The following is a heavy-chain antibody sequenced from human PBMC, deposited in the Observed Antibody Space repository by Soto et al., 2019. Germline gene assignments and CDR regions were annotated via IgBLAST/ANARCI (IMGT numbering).Heavy chain of an antibody. V-gene: IGHV3-13*01. J-gene: IGHJ4*02. CDR1: GFTFSYHD. CDR2: IGTTGNT. Sequence: EVQLVESGGGLVQPGGSLRLACAASGFTFSYHDMHWVRQATGKGLEWVSGIGTTGNTYYSASVKGRFTISREGAKNSIFLHMNSLRAGDTAIYYCARAGGGGDFGIDFWGQGTLVTVSS. D-gene: IGHD2-21*02. CDR3: ARAGGGGDFGIDF.